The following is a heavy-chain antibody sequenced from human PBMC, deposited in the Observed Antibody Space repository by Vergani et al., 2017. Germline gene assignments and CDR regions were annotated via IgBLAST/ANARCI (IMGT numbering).Heavy chain of an antibody. D-gene: IGHD3-16*02. CDR2: IYYSGST. V-gene: IGHV4-39*07. J-gene: IGHJ3*02. CDR1: GGSISSSSYY. Sequence: QLQLQESGPGLVKPSETLSLTCTVSGGSISSSSYYWGWIRQPXGKGLEWIGSIYYSGSTYYNPSLKSRVTISVDTSKNQFSLKLSSVTAADTAVYYCARAPPLMITFGGVIVGDAFDIWGQGTMVTVSS. CDR3: ARAPPLMITFGGVIVGDAFDI.